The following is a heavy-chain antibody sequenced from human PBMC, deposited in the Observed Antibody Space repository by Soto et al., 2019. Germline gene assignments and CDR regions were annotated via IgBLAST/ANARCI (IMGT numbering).Heavy chain of an antibody. CDR1: GYTFSNYG. CDR2: ISAYNGNT. V-gene: IGHV1-18*01. Sequence: QVQLVQSGAEVKKPGASVKVSCKASGYTFSNYGISWVRRATGQGLEWMGWISAYNGNTKYAQKLQGRVTMTTDTSTSTAYMELRSLRSVDTAVYYCVRDSPPVDYWGQGTLVTVSS. J-gene: IGHJ4*02. CDR3: VRDSPPVDY.